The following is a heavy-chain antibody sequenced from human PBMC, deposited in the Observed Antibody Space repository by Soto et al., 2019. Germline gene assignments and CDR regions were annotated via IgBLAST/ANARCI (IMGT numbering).Heavy chain of an antibody. CDR2: IYYSGSA. J-gene: IGHJ4*02. V-gene: IGHV4-59*01. D-gene: IGHD1-26*01. CDR1: GGSLSSYY. CDR3: AKDQEWELLLGHFDY. Sequence: PSETLSLTCVVSGGSLSSYYWSWIRQPPGKGLEWIGYIYYSGSANYNPSVRGRFTISRDNSKNTLYLQMNSLRAEDTAVYYCAKDQEWELLLGHFDYWGQGTLVTVSS.